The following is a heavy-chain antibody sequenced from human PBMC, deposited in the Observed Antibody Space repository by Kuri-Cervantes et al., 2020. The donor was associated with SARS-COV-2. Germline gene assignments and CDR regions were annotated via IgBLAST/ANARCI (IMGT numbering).Heavy chain of an antibody. V-gene: IGHV1-69*13. Sequence: SVKVSCKASGYTFTGYYMHWVRQAPGQGLEWMGGIIPLFGTKHSAQKFNDRVTISADESTSTTFLELNALRSEDTAIYYCAGSSRGATGGDYWGQGSLVTVSS. D-gene: IGHD1-26*01. J-gene: IGHJ4*02. CDR2: IIPLFGTK. CDR1: GYTFTGYY. CDR3: AGSSRGATGGDY.